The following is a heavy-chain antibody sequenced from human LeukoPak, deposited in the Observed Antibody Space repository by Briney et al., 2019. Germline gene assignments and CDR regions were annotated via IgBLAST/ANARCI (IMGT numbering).Heavy chain of an antibody. D-gene: IGHD6-25*01. J-gene: IGHJ4*02. V-gene: IGHV3-23*01. CDR1: GFTFSTYG. CDR2: VGSDGINT. CDR3: AKGLAAGSQYFDY. Sequence: GGSLRLSCAASGFTFSTYGMSWVRQAPGKGLEWVSAVGSDGINTAYADSVKGRFTISRDNSKNTLYLQLSSLRAEDTAVYYCAKGLAAGSQYFDYWGQGTLVTVS.